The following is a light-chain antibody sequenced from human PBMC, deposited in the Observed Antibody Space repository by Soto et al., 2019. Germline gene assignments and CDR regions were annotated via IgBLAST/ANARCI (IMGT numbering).Light chain of an antibody. CDR1: QNVGSRY. Sequence: EIVLTQSPGTLSLSPGARATLSCRASQNVGSRYLAWYQQKPGQAPRLLIYGTSNRATGIPDRFSGSGSGTDFNLTISSLEPGDLAVYYCQQYGSSPRTFGQGTKVEIK. CDR3: QQYGSSPRT. V-gene: IGKV3-20*01. CDR2: GTS. J-gene: IGKJ1*01.